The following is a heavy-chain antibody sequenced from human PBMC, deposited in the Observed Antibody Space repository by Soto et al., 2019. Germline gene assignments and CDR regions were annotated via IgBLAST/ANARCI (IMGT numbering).Heavy chain of an antibody. CDR2: ITGRGDTT. J-gene: IGHJ5*02. CDR3: AKDLYVQPPSGWFDP. CDR1: GFPFGDHA. Sequence: GGSLRLSCAASGFPFGDHAMNWVRQAPGKGLEWVSAITGRGDTTYYADSVKGRFTVSRDNSKNTLFLQMMSLRAEDTAVYYCAKDLYVQPPSGWFDPWGQGTVVTVSS. D-gene: IGHD1-26*01. V-gene: IGHV3-23*01.